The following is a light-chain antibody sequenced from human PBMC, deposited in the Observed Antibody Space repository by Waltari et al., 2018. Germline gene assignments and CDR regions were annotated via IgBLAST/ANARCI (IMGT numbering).Light chain of an antibody. Sequence: QSALTQPASVSGSPGQSITIPCTGTSSDVGSYNLVPWYQQHPGKAPKLMIYEVSKRPSGVSNRFSGSKSGNTASLTISGLQAEDEADYYCCSYAGSSTPLVFGTGTKVTVL. CDR2: EVS. CDR3: CSYAGSSTPLV. J-gene: IGLJ1*01. CDR1: SSDVGSYNL. V-gene: IGLV2-23*02.